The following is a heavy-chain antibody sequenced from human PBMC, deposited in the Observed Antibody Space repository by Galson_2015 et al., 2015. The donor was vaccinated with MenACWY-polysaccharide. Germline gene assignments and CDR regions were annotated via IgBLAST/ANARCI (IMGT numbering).Heavy chain of an antibody. CDR3: ARIGGMNKGNYYNYGWFDP. V-gene: IGHV4-59*01. D-gene: IGHD3-22*01. CDR1: GGSMSTYH. J-gene: IGHJ5*02. CDR2: IHYSGST. Sequence: CAISGGSMSTYHWSWIRQSPGKGLEWIGWIHYSGSTKYSPSLKSRVTISVDTSENQFSLKLSSVTTADKAVYYCARIGGMNKGNYYNYGWFDPWGQGTLVTVSS.